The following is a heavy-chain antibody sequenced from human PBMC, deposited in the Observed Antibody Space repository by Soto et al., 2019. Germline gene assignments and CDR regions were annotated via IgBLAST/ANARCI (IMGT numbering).Heavy chain of an antibody. CDR2: ISYGGINN. V-gene: IGHV3-30-3*01. D-gene: IGHD4-4*01. CDR1: GFTFSNFP. J-gene: IGHJ4*02. Sequence: GESLKISCAASGFTFSNFPMHWVRQAPGKGLEWVAVISYGGINNYYADSVKGRFTISRDDSKNTVYLQMNGLRPEDTAVYFCARTTVVSGTPDFDYWGQGTLVTVSS. CDR3: ARTTVVSGTPDFDY.